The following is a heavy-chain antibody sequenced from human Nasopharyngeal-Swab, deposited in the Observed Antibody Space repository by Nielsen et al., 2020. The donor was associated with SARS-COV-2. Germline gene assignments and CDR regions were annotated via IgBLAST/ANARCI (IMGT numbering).Heavy chain of an antibody. CDR1: GYTFSNYP. CDR3: ARVVNGVTGGDY. Sequence: ASVKVSCKASGYTFSNYPFSWARLAPGQGLEWVGWINPYTGDTSYAQNLQGRVTLTTDTSTNTAYMELRSLTSDDTAVYYCARVVNGVTGGDYWGQGTLVTVSS. CDR2: INPYTGDT. J-gene: IGHJ4*02. V-gene: IGHV1-18*01. D-gene: IGHD3-3*01.